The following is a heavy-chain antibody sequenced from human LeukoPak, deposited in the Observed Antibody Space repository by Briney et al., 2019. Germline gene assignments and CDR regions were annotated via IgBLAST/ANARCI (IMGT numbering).Heavy chain of an antibody. CDR3: ARDVYASETYYVGH. CDR2: INHSGST. D-gene: IGHD3-10*01. J-gene: IGHJ4*02. Sequence: SETLSLTCAVYGGSFSGYYWSWIRQPPGKGLEWIGEINHSGSTNYNPSLKSRVTISVDTSKNQFSLKLSSVTAADTAVYYCARDVYASETYYVGHWGQGILVTVSS. CDR1: GGSFSGYY. V-gene: IGHV4-34*01.